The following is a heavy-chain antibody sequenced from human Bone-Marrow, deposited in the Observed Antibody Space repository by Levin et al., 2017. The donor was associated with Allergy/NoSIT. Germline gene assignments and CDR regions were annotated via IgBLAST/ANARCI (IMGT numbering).Heavy chain of an antibody. CDR1: GFTFSNAY. V-gene: IGHV3-15*01. D-gene: IGHD3-22*01. CDR3: TTGVPYDYESSG. Sequence: GGSLRLSCATSGFTFSNAYMSWVRQAPGQGLEWVGRIKSKTDGGTTDYAAPVKGRFTISRDDSKNTVFLQMNSLKTEDTAVYYCTTGVPYDYESSGRGQGTLVTVSS. J-gene: IGHJ4*02. CDR2: IKSKTDGGTT.